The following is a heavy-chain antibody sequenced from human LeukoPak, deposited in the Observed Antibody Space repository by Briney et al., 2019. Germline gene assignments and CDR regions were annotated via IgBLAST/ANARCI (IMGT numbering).Heavy chain of an antibody. Sequence: PSEPLSLTCAVYGGSFSGHYWSWIRQPPGEGLEWIGEINHSGSTNYNPSPKSRVTISVDTSKNQFSLKLSSVTAADTAVYYCARHFGQYSSSSHRYYYYMDVWGKGTTVTISS. CDR3: ARHFGQYSSSSHRYYYYMDV. CDR2: INHSGST. CDR1: GGSFSGHY. D-gene: IGHD6-13*01. J-gene: IGHJ6*03. V-gene: IGHV4-34*01.